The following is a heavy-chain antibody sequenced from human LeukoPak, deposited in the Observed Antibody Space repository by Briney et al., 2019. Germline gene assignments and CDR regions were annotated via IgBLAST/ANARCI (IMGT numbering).Heavy chain of an antibody. J-gene: IGHJ6*03. V-gene: IGHV7-4-1*02. Sequence: ASVKVSCKASGYTFTSYAMNWVRQAPGQGLEWMGWINTSTGNPTYAQGFTGRFVFSLDTSVSTAYLQISSLKAEDTAVYYCARKIYGERYYYMDVWGKGTTVTVSS. CDR3: ARKIYGERYYYMDV. D-gene: IGHD4-17*01. CDR2: INTSTGNP. CDR1: GYTFTSYA.